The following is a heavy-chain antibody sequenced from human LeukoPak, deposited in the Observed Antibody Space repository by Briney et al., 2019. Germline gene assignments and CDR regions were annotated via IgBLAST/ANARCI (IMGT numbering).Heavy chain of an antibody. CDR1: GFTFSSYE. CDR3: ARVTPYIDY. Sequence: GGSLRLSCAASGFTFSSYEMNWVRQAPGKGLEWVANIKQDGSEKYYVDSVKGRFTISRDNAKNSLYLQMNSLRAEDTAVYYCARVTPYIDYWGQGTLVTVSS. V-gene: IGHV3-7*04. D-gene: IGHD2-15*01. CDR2: IKQDGSEK. J-gene: IGHJ4*02.